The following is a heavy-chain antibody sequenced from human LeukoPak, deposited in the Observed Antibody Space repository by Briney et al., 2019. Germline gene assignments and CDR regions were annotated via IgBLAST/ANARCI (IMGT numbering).Heavy chain of an antibody. CDR2: IYYSGST. CDR1: GGSISSYN. CDR3: ARGSQSGGSLAFDI. Sequence: SETLSLTCTVSGGSISSYNWSWIRQPQGTGMELNGYIYYSGSTKYNPSLKSRVTISVDTSKNQFSLKLSSVTAADTAVYYCARGSQSGGSLAFDIWGQGTMVTVSS. D-gene: IGHD2-15*01. V-gene: IGHV4-59*12. J-gene: IGHJ3*02.